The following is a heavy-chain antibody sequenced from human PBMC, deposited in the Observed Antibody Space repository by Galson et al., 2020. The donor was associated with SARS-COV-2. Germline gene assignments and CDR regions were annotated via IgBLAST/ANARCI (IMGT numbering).Heavy chain of an antibody. V-gene: IGHV3-33*06. Sequence: GESLKISCAASGFTFSSYGMHWVRQAPGKGLEWVAVIWYDGSNKYYADSVKGRFTISRDNSKNTLYLQMNSLRAEDTAVYYCAYELLPLYGMDVWGPGTTVTVSS. CDR3: AYELLPLYGMDV. CDR1: GFTFSSYG. J-gene: IGHJ6*02. CDR2: IWYDGSNK. D-gene: IGHD2-15*01.